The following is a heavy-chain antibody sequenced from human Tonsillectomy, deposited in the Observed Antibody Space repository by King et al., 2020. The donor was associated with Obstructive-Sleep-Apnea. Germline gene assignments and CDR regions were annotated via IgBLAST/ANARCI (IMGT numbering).Heavy chain of an antibody. CDR3: ARHCHSKDYTSGWYYAMDV. J-gene: IGHJ6*02. CDR2: IHGGDSDT. V-gene: IGHV5-51*01. D-gene: IGHD6-19*01. CDR1: GYSFTNYW. Sequence: QLVQSRAEVKKPGESLKISCKGSGYSFTNYWIGWVRQMPGKGLEWMGIIHGGDSDTRYSPSFHRQVTISADKSISTAYLQWSSLKASDNAIYYCARHCHSKDYTSGWYYAMDVWGQGTTVTVSS.